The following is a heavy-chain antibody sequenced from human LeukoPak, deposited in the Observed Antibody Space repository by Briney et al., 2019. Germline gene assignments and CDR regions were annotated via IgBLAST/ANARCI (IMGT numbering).Heavy chain of an antibody. Sequence: SETLSLTCTVSGGSVSSGSYYWSWIRQPPGKGLEWIGYIYYSGSTNYNPSLKSRVTISVDTSKNQFSLKLSSVTAADTAVYYCARDNWNYGSSMDVWGQGTTVTVSS. D-gene: IGHD1-7*01. J-gene: IGHJ6*02. CDR1: GGSVSSGSYY. CDR2: IYYSGST. V-gene: IGHV4-61*01. CDR3: ARDNWNYGSSMDV.